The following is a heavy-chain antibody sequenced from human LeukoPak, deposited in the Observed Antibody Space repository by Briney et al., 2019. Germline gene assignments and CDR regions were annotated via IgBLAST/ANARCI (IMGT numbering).Heavy chain of an antibody. Sequence: ASVTVSYKASGYTFTSYYMHWVRQAPGQGLEWMGIINPSGGSTSYAQKFQGRVTMTTDTSTSTAYMELRSLRSDDTAVYYCARVSSSWHAIVDYWGQGTLVTVSA. J-gene: IGHJ4*02. V-gene: IGHV1-46*01. D-gene: IGHD6-13*01. CDR2: INPSGGST. CDR1: GYTFTSYY. CDR3: ARVSSSWHAIVDY.